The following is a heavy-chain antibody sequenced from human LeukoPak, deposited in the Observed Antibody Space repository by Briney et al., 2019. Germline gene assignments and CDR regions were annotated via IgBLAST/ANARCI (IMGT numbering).Heavy chain of an antibody. CDR1: GFTFSSYS. CDR3: ARDFWFRALLPTYFDY. Sequence: GGSLRLSCAASGFTFSSYSMNCVRHAPGKVLGWVASISSSISYIYYADSVEGRFTISRENAKHSLYLQMNSLTAEATAVYYCARDFWFRALLPTYFDYWGQGTLVTVSS. V-gene: IGHV3-21*06. D-gene: IGHD3-10*01. CDR2: ISSSISYI. J-gene: IGHJ4*02.